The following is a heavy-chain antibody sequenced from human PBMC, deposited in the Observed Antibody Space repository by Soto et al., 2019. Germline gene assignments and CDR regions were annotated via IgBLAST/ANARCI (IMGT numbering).Heavy chain of an antibody. CDR1: GGSISSYS. V-gene: IGHV4-59*01. J-gene: IGHJ3*02. CDR3: GRGKWIQLWLMEACDI. Sequence: SETRSLTCTVSGGSISSYSWSWIRHPPRQGLEWIGCIYYSGTSTYKPSFMSRGTTSVDTSKNQSSLKLSAVSTADTAVDYGGRGKWIQLWLMEACDIWGQGTMVTVAS. CDR2: IYYSGTS. D-gene: IGHD5-18*01.